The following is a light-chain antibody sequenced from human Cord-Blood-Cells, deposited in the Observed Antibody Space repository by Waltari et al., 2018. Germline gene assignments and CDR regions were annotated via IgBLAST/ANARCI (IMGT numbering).Light chain of an antibody. Sequence: EIVMTQYPPTLSVSPGERAPLSCRASQSVSSNLAWYQQQTGQAPRLLIYGSSTRATGIPARFSGSGSVTEFTLTISSLQSEDFAVYYCQQYNNWPWTFGQGTKVEIK. V-gene: IGKV3-15*01. CDR3: QQYNNWPWT. J-gene: IGKJ1*01. CDR2: GSS. CDR1: QSVSSN.